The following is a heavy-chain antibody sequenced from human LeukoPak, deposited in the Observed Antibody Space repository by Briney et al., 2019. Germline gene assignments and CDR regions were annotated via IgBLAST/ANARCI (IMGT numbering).Heavy chain of an antibody. Sequence: GGSLRLSCTVSGLNINEPYFLWIRQAPGKGLEWVSHIGSTGGAILYADSVKGRFTISRDNTKRSVNLEMNSLRVEDTPVYKCANFLSIATSSNYWGQGTLVTVSS. CDR2: IGSTGGAI. V-gene: IGHV3-11*01. CDR3: ANFLSIATSSNY. J-gene: IGHJ4*02. D-gene: IGHD1/OR15-1a*01. CDR1: GLNINEPY.